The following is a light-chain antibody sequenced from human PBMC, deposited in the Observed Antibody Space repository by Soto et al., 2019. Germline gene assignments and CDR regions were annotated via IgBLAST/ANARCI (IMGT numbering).Light chain of an antibody. CDR2: GTS. Sequence: EIVLTQSPGTLSLSPGERATLSCRASHSVPRNYLAWYQQKPGQAPRLLVYGTSSRATGIPDRFSGSGSGTDFTLTISRLEPEDFAVFYCQQYGRSFTFGQGTRLEIK. CDR3: QQYGRSFT. J-gene: IGKJ5*01. V-gene: IGKV3-20*01. CDR1: HSVPRNY.